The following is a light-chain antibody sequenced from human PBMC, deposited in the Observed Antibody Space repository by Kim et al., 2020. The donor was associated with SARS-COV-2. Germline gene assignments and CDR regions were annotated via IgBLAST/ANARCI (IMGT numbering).Light chain of an antibody. CDR2: EVS. CDR3: CSYAGSHWV. Sequence: QSALTQPASVSGSPGQSITFSCTGTSSDVGSYNLVSWYQQHPGKAPKLMIYEVSKRPSGVSNRFSGSKSGNTASLTISGLQAEDEADYYCCSYAGSHWVFGGGTQLTVL. CDR1: SSDVGSYNL. J-gene: IGLJ3*02. V-gene: IGLV2-23*02.